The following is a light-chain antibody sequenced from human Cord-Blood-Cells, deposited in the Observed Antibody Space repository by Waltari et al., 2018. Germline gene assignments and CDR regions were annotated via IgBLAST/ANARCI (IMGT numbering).Light chain of an antibody. J-gene: IGLJ3*02. V-gene: IGLV2-11*01. CDR1: SSDVGGYNY. Sequence: QSALTQPRSVSGSPGQSVTISCTGTSSDVGGYNYVSWYQQHPGKAPKLMIYDVSKRRSGVPVRFPGSKSGNTASLTISGLQAEDESDYYCCSYAGSYTLVFGGGTKLTVL. CDR3: CSYAGSYTLV. CDR2: DVS.